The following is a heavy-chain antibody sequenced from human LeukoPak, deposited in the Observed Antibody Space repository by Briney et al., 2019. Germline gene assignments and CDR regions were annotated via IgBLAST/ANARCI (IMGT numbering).Heavy chain of an antibody. CDR1: GGSFSGYY. J-gene: IGHJ4*02. D-gene: IGHD6-19*01. Sequence: SETLSLTCAVYGGSFSGYYWSWIRQPPGKGLEWIGEIKHSGSTNYNPSLKSRVTISVDTSKNQFSLKLSSVTAADTAVYYCARGPDVTSNLLAVAGTGPFDYWGQGTLVTVSS. CDR2: IKHSGST. CDR3: ARGPDVTSNLLAVAGTGPFDY. V-gene: IGHV4-34*01.